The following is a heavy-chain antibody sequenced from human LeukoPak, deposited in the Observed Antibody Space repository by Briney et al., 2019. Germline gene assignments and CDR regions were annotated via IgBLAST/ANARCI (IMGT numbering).Heavy chain of an antibody. CDR3: AKPKRSSGYAFDY. CDR2: ISYDGSNK. D-gene: IGHD5-12*01. V-gene: IGHV3-30*18. Sequence: PGGSLRLSCAASGLTFSSYGMHWVRQAPGKGLEWVAVISYDGSNKYYADSVKGRFTISRDNSKNTLYLQMNSLRAEDTAVYYCAKPKRSSGYAFDYWGQGTLVTVSS. J-gene: IGHJ4*02. CDR1: GLTFSSYG.